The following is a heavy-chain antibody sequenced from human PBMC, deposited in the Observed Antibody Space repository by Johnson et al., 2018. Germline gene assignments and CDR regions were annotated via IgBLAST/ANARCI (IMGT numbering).Heavy chain of an antibody. D-gene: IGHD2-21*02. CDR1: EFTFDDYG. V-gene: IGHV3-15*01. CDR2: IKSKTDGGTR. Sequence: VQLVQSGGGVVRPGGSLRLSCAASEFTFDDYGMSWVRQAPGKGLEWVGRIKSKTDGGTRDYAAPVKGRFTISRDESKSIAYLQMNSLKTEDTAVYYCTKTCGGDCYYFQHWGQGTLVTVSS. CDR3: TKTCGGDCYYFQH. J-gene: IGHJ1*01.